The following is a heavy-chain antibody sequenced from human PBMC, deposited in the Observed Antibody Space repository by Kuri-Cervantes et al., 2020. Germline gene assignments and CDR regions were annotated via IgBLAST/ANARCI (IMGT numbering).Heavy chain of an antibody. Sequence: GESLKISCAASGFIFSASGIHWVRQSPGKGLEWVAFTHYAESNKKYADSVKGRFTISRDNAKNSLYLQMNSLRAEDTAVYYCAKSLSSYSGYDLFDYWGQGTLVTVSS. CDR1: GFIFSASG. J-gene: IGHJ4*02. D-gene: IGHD5-12*01. V-gene: IGHV3-30*02. CDR3: AKSLSSYSGYDLFDY. CDR2: THYAESNK.